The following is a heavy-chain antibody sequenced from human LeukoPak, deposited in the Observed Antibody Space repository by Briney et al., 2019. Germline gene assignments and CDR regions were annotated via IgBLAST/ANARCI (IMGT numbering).Heavy chain of an antibody. CDR2: IWYDGSDK. CDR1: GFTFSSYG. J-gene: IGHJ5*02. V-gene: IGHV3-33*06. CDR3: AKNGHSTGIAAASYNWFDP. Sequence: PGGSLRLSCAASGFTFSSYGMHWVRQAPGKGLEWVAVIWYDGSDKYYTDSVKGRFTISRDNSKNTLYLQMNSLRAEDTAVYYCAKNGHSTGIAAASYNWFDPWGQGTLVTVSS. D-gene: IGHD6-13*01.